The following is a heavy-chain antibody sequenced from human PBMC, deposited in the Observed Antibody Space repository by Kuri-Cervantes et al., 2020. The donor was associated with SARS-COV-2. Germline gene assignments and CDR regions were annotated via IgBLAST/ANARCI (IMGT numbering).Heavy chain of an antibody. D-gene: IGHD1-7*01. CDR2: ISYDGSNK. J-gene: IGHJ3*02. CDR1: GFTFSSYG. V-gene: IGHV3-30*12. Sequence: GESLKISCAASGFTFSSYGMHWVRQAPGKGLEWVAVISYDGSNKYYADSVKGRFTISRDNSKNTLYLQMSSLRAEDTAVYYCAKVSTTRPIEARNYELAFDIWGQGTMVTVSS. CDR3: AKVSTTRPIEARNYELAFDI.